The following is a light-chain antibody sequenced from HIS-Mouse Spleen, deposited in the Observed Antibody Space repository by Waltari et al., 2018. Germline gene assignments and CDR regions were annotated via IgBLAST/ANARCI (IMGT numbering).Light chain of an antibody. CDR2: EVS. J-gene: IGLJ3*02. CDR3: SSYAGSNQRV. Sequence: QSALTQPPSASGSPGQSVTISCTGTSSDVGGYNYVPWYQQHPGKAPKLMIYEVSKRPSGVPDRFSGSKSGNTASLTVSGLQAEDEADYYCSSYAGSNQRVFGGGTKLTVL. V-gene: IGLV2-8*01. CDR1: SSDVGGYNY.